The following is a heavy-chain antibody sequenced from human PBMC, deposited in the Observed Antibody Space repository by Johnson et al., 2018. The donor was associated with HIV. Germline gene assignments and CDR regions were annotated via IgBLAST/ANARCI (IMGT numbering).Heavy chain of an antibody. CDR3: ARGHHDSGYPLEAFDI. V-gene: IGHV3-30*02. Sequence: VQLVESGGGLVKHGGSLRLSCAASGFTFSSYGMHWVRQAPGKGLEWVAFIRYDGSNKYYADSVKGRFIISRDNSKNTLLLQMNSLRVDDTAMYYCARGHHDSGYPLEAFDIWGQGTMVTVSS. CDR2: IRYDGSNK. J-gene: IGHJ3*02. CDR1: GFTFSSYG. D-gene: IGHD3-22*01.